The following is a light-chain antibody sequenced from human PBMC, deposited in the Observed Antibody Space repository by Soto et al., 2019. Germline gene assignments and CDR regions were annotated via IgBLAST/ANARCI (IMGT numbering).Light chain of an antibody. CDR3: QERSNVVT. CDR2: DAF. J-gene: IGKJ4*01. V-gene: IGKV3-11*01. Sequence: EIVLTQSPATLSLSPGERATLSCRASQSINTYLAWYQQKPGQTPRLPIYDAFHRAPGIPARFSGSGSGTDFTLSITTLESEDFAVYYCQERSNVVTFGGGTKVEI. CDR1: QSINTY.